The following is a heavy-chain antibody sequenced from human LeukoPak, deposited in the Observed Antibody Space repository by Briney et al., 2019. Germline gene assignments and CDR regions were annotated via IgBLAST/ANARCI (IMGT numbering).Heavy chain of an antibody. CDR3: ARAVQVTTGGLLDY. D-gene: IGHD4-17*01. CDR1: GRTFNNYA. J-gene: IGHJ4*02. CDR2: IIPIFTTA. V-gene: IGHV1-69*06. Sequence: SVKVSCKASGRTFNNYAISWVRQAPGQGLEWVGGIIPIFTTAKYAQKFQGRVTITADKSTNTAYMALSSLRSDDTAVYYCARAVQVTTGGLLDYWGQGTLVTVSS.